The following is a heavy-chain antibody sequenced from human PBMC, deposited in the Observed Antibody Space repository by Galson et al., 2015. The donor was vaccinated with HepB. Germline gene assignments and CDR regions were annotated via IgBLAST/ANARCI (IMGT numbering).Heavy chain of an antibody. CDR1: GYTFTSYG. J-gene: IGHJ5*02. D-gene: IGHD2-21*02. CDR3: AREIIVVVTATARSPLGEYNWFDP. V-gene: IGHV1-18*01. CDR2: ISAYNGNT. Sequence: QSGAEVKKPGASVKVSCKASGYTFTSYGISWVRQAPGQGLEWMGWISAYNGNTNYAQKLQGRVTMTTDTSTSTAYMELRSLRSDDTAVYYCAREIIVVVTATARSPLGEYNWFDPWGQGTLVTVSS.